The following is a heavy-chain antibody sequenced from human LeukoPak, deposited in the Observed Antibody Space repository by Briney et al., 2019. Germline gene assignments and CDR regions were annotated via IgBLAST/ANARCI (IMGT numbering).Heavy chain of an antibody. D-gene: IGHD3-22*01. CDR3: VRASGYYYDSSARRAFDI. J-gene: IGHJ3*02. CDR1: GGSISSYY. V-gene: IGHV4-4*07. CDR2: IYTSGST. Sequence: PSETLSLTCTVSGGSISSYYWSWIRQPAGKGLEGIGRIYTSGSTNYNPSLKSRVTMSVDTSKNQFSLKLSSVTAADTAVYYCVRASGYYYDSSARRAFDIWSQGTMVTVSS.